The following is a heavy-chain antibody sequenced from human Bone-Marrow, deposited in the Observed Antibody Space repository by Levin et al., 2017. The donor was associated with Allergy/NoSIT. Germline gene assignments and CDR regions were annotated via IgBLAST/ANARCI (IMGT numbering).Heavy chain of an antibody. CDR3: AKDGIAVAGGVFGKRAPHTFMDGYFDR. CDR1: GFTFSSYA. V-gene: IGHV3-23*01. CDR2: ISGSGGST. J-gene: IGHJ2*01. D-gene: IGHD6-19*01. Sequence: GESLKISCAASGFTFSSYAMSWVRQAPGKGLEWVSAISGSGGSTYYADSVKGRFTISRDNSKNTLYLQMNSLRAEDTAVYYCAKDGIAVAGGVFGKRAPHTFMDGYFDRWGRGTLVTVSS.